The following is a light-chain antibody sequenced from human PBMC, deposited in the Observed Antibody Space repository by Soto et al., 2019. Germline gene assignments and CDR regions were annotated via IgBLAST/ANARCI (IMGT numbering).Light chain of an antibody. CDR3: AAWDDSLSGPV. Sequence: QSALTQPPSASGTPGQRVTISCSRSSSNIGTNYVYWYQHLPGTAPKLLIYRNNQRPSGVPDRFSGSKSGTSASLAISGLRSEDEADYYCAAWDDSLSGPVFGGGTKLTVL. V-gene: IGLV1-47*01. CDR2: RNN. CDR1: SSNIGTNY. J-gene: IGLJ2*01.